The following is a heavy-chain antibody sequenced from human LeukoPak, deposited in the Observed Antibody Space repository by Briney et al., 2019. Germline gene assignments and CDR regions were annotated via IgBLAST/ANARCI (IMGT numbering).Heavy chain of an antibody. CDR2: ISAYNGNT. J-gene: IGHJ5*02. D-gene: IGHD3-10*01. V-gene: IGHV1-18*01. CDR1: GDSFSTYA. CDR3: ARDRAYGSGKYWFDP. Sequence: GASVKVSCKASGDSFSTYAISWVRQAPGQGLEWMGWISAYNGNTNYAQKLQGRVTMTTDTSTSTAYMELRSLRSDDTAVYYCARDRAYGSGKYWFDPWGQGTLVTVSS.